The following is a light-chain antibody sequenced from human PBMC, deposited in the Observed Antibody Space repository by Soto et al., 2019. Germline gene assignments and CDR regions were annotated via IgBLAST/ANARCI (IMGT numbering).Light chain of an antibody. CDR3: QQFNNYPRT. CDR1: QGISSA. J-gene: IGKJ1*01. V-gene: IGKV1D-13*01. Sequence: AIQLTQSPSSLSASVGDRVTITCRASQGISSALAWYQKKPGKGPKLLIYDASRLESGVPSRFSGSGSGTEFTLTISSLQPEDFATYYCQQFNNYPRTFGQGTKVEIK. CDR2: DAS.